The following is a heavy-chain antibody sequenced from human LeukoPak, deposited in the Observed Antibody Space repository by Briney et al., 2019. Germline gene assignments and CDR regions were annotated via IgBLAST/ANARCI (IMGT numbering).Heavy chain of an antibody. CDR3: AKDISSSGSG. Sequence: GGSLRLSCAASGFTFSSYGMHWVRQAPGKGLEWVAVIWYDGSNKYYADSVKGRSTISRDNPKNTLYLQMNSLRAEDTAVYYCAKDISSSGSGWGQGTLVTVSS. CDR2: IWYDGSNK. CDR1: GFTFSSYG. V-gene: IGHV3-33*06. J-gene: IGHJ4*02. D-gene: IGHD6-6*01.